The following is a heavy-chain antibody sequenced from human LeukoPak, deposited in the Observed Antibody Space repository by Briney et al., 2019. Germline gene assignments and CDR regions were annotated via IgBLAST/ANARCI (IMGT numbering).Heavy chain of an antibody. J-gene: IGHJ3*02. Sequence: PGGSLRLSCTASGFTFDDYGMTWVRQAPGKGLEWVSGITWNGDSKGYADSVKGRFTISRDNAKNSLYLQMNSLRAEDTALYYCAKDTAYDILTANAFHIWGQGTMVTVSS. CDR3: AKDTAYDILTANAFHI. CDR1: GFTFDDYG. D-gene: IGHD3-9*01. CDR2: ITWNGDSK. V-gene: IGHV3-20*04.